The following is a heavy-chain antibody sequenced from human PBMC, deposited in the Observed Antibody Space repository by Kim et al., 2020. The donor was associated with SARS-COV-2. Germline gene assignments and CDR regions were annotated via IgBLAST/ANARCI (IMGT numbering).Heavy chain of an antibody. CDR1: GYTFTSYY. J-gene: IGHJ6*03. D-gene: IGHD3-3*01. V-gene: IGHV1-46*01. Sequence: ASVKVSCKASGYTFTSYYMHWVRQAPGQGLEWMGIINPSGGSTSYAQKFQGRVTMTRDTSTSTVYMELSSLRSEDTAVYYCARDPKSQEYYDFWSGPLGGDYSYYRDVWGKGTTVTVS. CDR2: INPSGGST. CDR3: ARDPKSQEYYDFWSGPLGGDYSYYRDV.